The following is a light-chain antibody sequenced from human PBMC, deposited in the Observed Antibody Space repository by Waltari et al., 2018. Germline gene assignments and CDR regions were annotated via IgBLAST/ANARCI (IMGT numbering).Light chain of an antibody. Sequence: DIQMTQSPSSLSASVGDTVTITCRASQGMNSNVNWFQQKPGKAPKLLIYGTTTLQSGVPSRFSGSGSGTEFTLTISSLQPEDFAIYYCLQHNSYPLTFGGGTKVEIK. CDR2: GTT. V-gene: IGKV1-17*01. J-gene: IGKJ4*01. CDR3: LQHNSYPLT. CDR1: QGMNSN.